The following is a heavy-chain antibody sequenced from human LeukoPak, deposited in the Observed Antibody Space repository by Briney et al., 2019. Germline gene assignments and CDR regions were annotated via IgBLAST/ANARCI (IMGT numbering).Heavy chain of an antibody. CDR1: GFTFSSFW. CDR2: INPESTTT. V-gene: IGHV3-74*01. D-gene: IGHD1-1*01. Sequence: GGSLRLSCAASGFTFSSFWIHWVRQVPGKGLVWVSRINPESTTTTYADSVKGRFTISRDNARNTLYLQMNSLRVEDTVMYYCVKDHTGEQDKWGQGTLVTVSS. J-gene: IGHJ4*02. CDR3: VKDHTGEQDK.